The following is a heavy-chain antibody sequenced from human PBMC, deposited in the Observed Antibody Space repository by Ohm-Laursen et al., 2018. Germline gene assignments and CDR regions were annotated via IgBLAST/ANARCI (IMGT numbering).Heavy chain of an antibody. Sequence: PGTLSLTCTVSGGSISSYYWSWIRQPPGKGLEWIGYIYYSGSTNYNPSLKSRVTISVDTSKNQFSLKLSSVTAADTAVYYCARRRYSSGYYSFDPWGQGTLVTVSS. CDR3: ARRRYSSGYYSFDP. V-gene: IGHV4-59*08. D-gene: IGHD3-22*01. CDR1: GGSISSYY. J-gene: IGHJ5*02. CDR2: IYYSGST.